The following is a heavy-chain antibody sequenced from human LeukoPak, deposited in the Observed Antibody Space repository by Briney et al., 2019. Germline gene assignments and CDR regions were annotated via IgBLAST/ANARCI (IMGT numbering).Heavy chain of an antibody. CDR1: GGSISIYY. V-gene: IGHV4-59*01. CDR3: ARGYDSPPYYYYMDV. D-gene: IGHD3-3*01. J-gene: IGHJ6*03. Sequence: SETLSLTCTVSGGSISIYYWSWIRQPPGKTLEWIGYISYSGGTNYNPSLKSRVTISVDTSQNRFFLNLRSVTAADTAVYYCARGYDSPPYYYYMDVWGRGATVTVSS. CDR2: ISYSGGT.